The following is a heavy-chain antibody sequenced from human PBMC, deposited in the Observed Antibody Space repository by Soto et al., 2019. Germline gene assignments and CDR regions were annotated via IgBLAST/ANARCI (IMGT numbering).Heavy chain of an antibody. V-gene: IGHV3-23*01. J-gene: IGHJ6*02. CDR1: GFTFSSYA. CDR3: AKDHRQQQLVRRYYYYGMDV. CDR2: ISGSGVST. Sequence: PGGSLRLSCAASGFTFSSYAMSWVRQAPGKGLELVSAISGSGVSTYYADSVKGRFTISRDNSKNTLYLQMNSLRAEDTAVYYCAKDHRQQQLVRRYYYYGMDVWGQGTTVTVSS. D-gene: IGHD6-13*01.